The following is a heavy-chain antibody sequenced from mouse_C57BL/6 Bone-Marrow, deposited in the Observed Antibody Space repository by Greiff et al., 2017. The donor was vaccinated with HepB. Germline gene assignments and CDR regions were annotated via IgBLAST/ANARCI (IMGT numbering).Heavy chain of an antibody. CDR2: IDPETGGT. J-gene: IGHJ3*01. CDR1: GYTFTDYE. D-gene: IGHD2-2*01. CDR3: TRLVTTGAY. Sequence: QVHVKQSGAELVRPGASVTLSCKASGYTFTDYEMHWVKQTPVHGLEWIGAIDPETGGTAYNQKFKGKAILTADKSSSTAYMELRSLTSEDSAVYYCTRLVTTGAYWGQGTLVTVSA. V-gene: IGHV1-15*01.